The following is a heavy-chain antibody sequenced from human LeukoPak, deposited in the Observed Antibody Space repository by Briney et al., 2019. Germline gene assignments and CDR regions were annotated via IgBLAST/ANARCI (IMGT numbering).Heavy chain of an antibody. D-gene: IGHD3-10*01. CDR3: AREGGPGSYYY. V-gene: IGHV3-11*06. CDR1: GFTFCDYY. J-gene: IGHJ4*02. CDR2: ISSSSSYT. Sequence: GGSLRLSCAASGFTFCDYYMSWIRQAPGRGLEWVSYISSSSSYTNYADSVKGRFTIARDNAKNSLYLQMNMLRDEDTAVYYCAREGGPGSYYYWGQGTLVTVSS.